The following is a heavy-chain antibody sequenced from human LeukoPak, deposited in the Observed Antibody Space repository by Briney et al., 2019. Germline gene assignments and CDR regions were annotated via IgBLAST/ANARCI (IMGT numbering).Heavy chain of an antibody. D-gene: IGHD2-2*01. Sequence: PSETLSLTCTVSGGSISSSPYYWGWIRQPPGKGLEWIATISYSENTYYNPSLKSRVTISVDTSKNQFSLSLTSVTAADTAVYYCARRRPAAMEDFWGQGTLVTVSS. V-gene: IGHV4-39*01. CDR1: GGSISSSPYY. CDR3: ARRRPAAMEDF. CDR2: ISYSENT. J-gene: IGHJ4*02.